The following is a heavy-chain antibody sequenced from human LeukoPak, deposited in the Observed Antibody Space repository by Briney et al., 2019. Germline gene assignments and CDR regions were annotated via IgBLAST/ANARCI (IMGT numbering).Heavy chain of an antibody. J-gene: IGHJ5*02. V-gene: IGHV1-2*02. CDR2: INPNSGGT. D-gene: IGHD2-15*01. CDR1: GYTFTGYY. CDR3: ARGPLEYCSGGTCYSGRNWFDP. Sequence: ASVKVSCKASGYTFTGYYMHWVRQAPGQGLEWMGWINPNSGGTNYAQKFQGRVTMTRDTSISTAYMELSRLRSDDTAAYYCARGPLEYCSGGTCYSGRNWFDPWGQGTLVTVSS.